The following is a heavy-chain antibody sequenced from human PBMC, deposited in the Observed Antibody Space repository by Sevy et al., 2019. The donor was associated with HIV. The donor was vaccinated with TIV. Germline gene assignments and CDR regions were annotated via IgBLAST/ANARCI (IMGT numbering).Heavy chain of an antibody. Sequence: GGSLRLSCAASGFTFSTYAMSWVRQAPGKGLEWVSGISGSGGGGTYYADSVKGRFTISRDNSRNTVYLQMNSLRAEDTAVYFCAKGVDYYDRGVDPWGQGTLVTVSS. CDR2: ISGSGGGGT. CDR1: GFTFSTYA. D-gene: IGHD3-22*01. CDR3: AKGVDYYDRGVDP. V-gene: IGHV3-23*01. J-gene: IGHJ5*02.